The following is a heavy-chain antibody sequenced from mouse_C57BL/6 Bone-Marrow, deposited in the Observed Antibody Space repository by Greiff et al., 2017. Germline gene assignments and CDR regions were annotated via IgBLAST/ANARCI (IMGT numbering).Heavy chain of an antibody. V-gene: IGHV8-8*01. J-gene: IGHJ2*01. Sequence: QVTLKVSGPGILQPSPTLSLSCSFSGFSLSTFGMGVGWLRQPSGKGLEWLAHLWWDDDKYYNPVLKSRLTISKDTTKNQVFLKSANVDTADTATYYCARIRLLPLYFDYWGQGTTLTVSA. D-gene: IGHD1-1*01. CDR1: GFSLSTFGMG. CDR3: ARIRLLPLYFDY. CDR2: LWWDDDK.